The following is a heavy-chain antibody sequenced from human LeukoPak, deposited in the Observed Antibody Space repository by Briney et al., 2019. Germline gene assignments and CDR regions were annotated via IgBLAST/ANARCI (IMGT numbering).Heavy chain of an antibody. CDR2: ISGSGGST. CDR1: GFTFSSYA. CDR3: ARDGGLSADAFDI. Sequence: GGSLRLSCAASGFTFSSYAMSWVRQAPGKGLEWVSAISGSGGSTYYADSVKGRFTISRDTARNSLLLQMNSLRVDDTAFYYCARDGGLSADAFDIWGQGALVTVSS. D-gene: IGHD3-3*01. J-gene: IGHJ3*02. V-gene: IGHV3-23*01.